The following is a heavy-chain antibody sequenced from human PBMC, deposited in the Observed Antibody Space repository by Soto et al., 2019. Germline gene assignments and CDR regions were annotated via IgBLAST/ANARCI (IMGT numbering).Heavy chain of an antibody. CDR3: ARDIPLGGSDYFDY. CDR2: IIPIFGTA. Sequence: QVQLVQSGAEVKKPGSSVKVSCKASGGTFSSYAISWVRQAPGQGLEWMGGIIPIFGTANYAPKFQGRVTITADKSTSTAYMELSRLRSEDTVVYSWARDIPLGGSDYFDYWGQGTLVTVSS. CDR1: GGTFSSYA. D-gene: IGHD3-16*01. V-gene: IGHV1-69*06. J-gene: IGHJ4*02.